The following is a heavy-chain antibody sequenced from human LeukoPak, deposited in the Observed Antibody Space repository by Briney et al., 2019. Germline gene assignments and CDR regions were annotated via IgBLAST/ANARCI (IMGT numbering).Heavy chain of an antibody. CDR2: MNPDRGNP. V-gene: IGHV1-8*03. J-gene: IGHJ5*02. CDR3: AVHLPGDYLDP. D-gene: IGHD4-17*01. CDR1: GYTLTMYD. Sequence: GASVTVSYKASGYTLTMYDINGVRQAARQGGEWMGWMNPDRGNPDFPQKFQGRVTNTRNTSISTSYMELNSLTSEGTTVYYCAVHLPGDYLDPWGQGTLVTVSS.